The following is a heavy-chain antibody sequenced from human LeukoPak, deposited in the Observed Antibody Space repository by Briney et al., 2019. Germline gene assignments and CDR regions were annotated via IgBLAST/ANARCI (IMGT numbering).Heavy chain of an antibody. CDR1: GFTFSSYA. Sequence: PGGSLRLSRAASGFTFSSYAMSWVRQAPGKGLEWVSAISGSGGSTYHADSVKGRFTISRDNSKNTLYLQMNSLRAEDTAVYYCAKDHYGDYVPYYFDYWGQGTLVTVSS. D-gene: IGHD4-17*01. CDR2: ISGSGGST. J-gene: IGHJ4*02. CDR3: AKDHYGDYVPYYFDY. V-gene: IGHV3-23*01.